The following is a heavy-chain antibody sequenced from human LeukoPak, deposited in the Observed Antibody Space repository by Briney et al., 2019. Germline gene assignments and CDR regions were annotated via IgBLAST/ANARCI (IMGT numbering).Heavy chain of an antibody. CDR2: ISTYNGNT. CDR1: GYTCTSYG. V-gene: IGHV1-18*01. J-gene: IGHJ4*02. D-gene: IGHD2-15*01. Sequence: ASVKVSCKASGYTCTSYGISWVRQAPGQGLEWMGWISTYNGNTNYAQKLQGRVTMTTDTSTSTAYMELRSLRSDDTAVYYCARDLEDCSGGSCYVDYWGQGTLVTVSS. CDR3: ARDLEDCSGGSCYVDY.